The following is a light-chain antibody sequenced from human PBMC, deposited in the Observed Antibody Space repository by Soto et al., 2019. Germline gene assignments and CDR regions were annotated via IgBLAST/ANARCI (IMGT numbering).Light chain of an antibody. CDR1: TSDVGGYNY. J-gene: IGLJ3*02. Sequence: QSALTQPASVSRSPGQSITISCTGTTSDVGGYNYVSWYQHHPGKAPKLMIYEVSNRPSGVSNRFSGSKSGNTASLTISGLQAEDEALYYCSSYTSRREVVFGGGTKLTVL. V-gene: IGLV2-14*01. CDR2: EVS. CDR3: SSYTSRREVV.